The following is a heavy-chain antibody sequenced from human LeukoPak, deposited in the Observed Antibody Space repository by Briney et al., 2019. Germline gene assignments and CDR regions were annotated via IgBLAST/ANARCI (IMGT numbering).Heavy chain of an antibody. CDR3: AKLMSYYYDSSGIDY. Sequence: GGSLRLSCAASGFTFSSYGMHWVRQAPGKGLEWVALIWYDGINKYYADSVKGRFTISRDNSKSTLYLQMNSLRAEDTAVYYCAKLMSYYYDSSGIDYWGQGTPVTVSS. D-gene: IGHD3-22*01. CDR1: GFTFSSYG. CDR2: IWYDGINK. V-gene: IGHV3-30*02. J-gene: IGHJ4*02.